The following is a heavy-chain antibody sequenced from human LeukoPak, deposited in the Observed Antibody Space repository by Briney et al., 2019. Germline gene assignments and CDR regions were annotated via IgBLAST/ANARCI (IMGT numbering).Heavy chain of an antibody. Sequence: GGSLRLSCAASGSTFSSYSMNWVRQAPGKGLEWVSSISSSSSYIYYADSVKGRFTISRDNAKNSLYLQMNSLRAEDTAVYYCARAAAGRMYYFDYWGQGTLVTVSS. J-gene: IGHJ4*02. CDR1: GSTFSSYS. D-gene: IGHD6-13*01. CDR2: ISSSSSYI. V-gene: IGHV3-21*01. CDR3: ARAAAGRMYYFDY.